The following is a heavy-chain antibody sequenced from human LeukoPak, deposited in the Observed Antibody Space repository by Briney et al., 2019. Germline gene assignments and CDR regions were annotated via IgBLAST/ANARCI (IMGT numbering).Heavy chain of an antibody. D-gene: IGHD3-10*01. CDR3: ARLYGSGSYYGDY. V-gene: IGHV3-74*01. J-gene: IGHJ4*02. CDR2: INGDGSSA. Sequence: GGSLRLSCAASGFTFSSYWMHWVRQAPGKGLVWVSRINGDGSSASYADSVKGRFTISRVNANNTLYLQMNSLRAEDTAVYYCARLYGSGSYYGDYWGQGTLVTVSS. CDR1: GFTFSSYW.